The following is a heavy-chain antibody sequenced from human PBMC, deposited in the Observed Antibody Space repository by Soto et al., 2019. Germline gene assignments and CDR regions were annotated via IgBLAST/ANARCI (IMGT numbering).Heavy chain of an antibody. CDR3: VMVDINVTPTPQDV. J-gene: IGHJ6*04. Sequence: QVQLVQSGDEVKKPGASVKVSCKASGYIFVNYGIAWVRQAPGQGLEWMGWISPYTGNTHSATKLQGRLTITTDTSASTAYMDGGSLTSDATAVYYCVMVDINVTPTPQDVCGEGTPVTVSS. CDR1: GYIFVNYG. CDR2: ISPYTGNT. D-gene: IGHD2-2*03. V-gene: IGHV1-18*01.